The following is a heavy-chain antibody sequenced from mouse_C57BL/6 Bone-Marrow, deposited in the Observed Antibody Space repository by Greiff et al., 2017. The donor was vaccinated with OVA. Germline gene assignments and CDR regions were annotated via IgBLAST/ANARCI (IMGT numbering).Heavy chain of an antibody. J-gene: IGHJ3*01. CDR3: ARRYYGPWFAY. CDR2: ISSGGSYT. V-gene: IGHV5-6*01. Sequence: EVQRVESGGDLVKPGGSLKLSCAASGFTFSSYGMSWVRQTPDKRLEWVATISSGGSYTYYPDSVKGRFTISRDNAKNTLYLQMSSLKSEDTAMYYCARRYYGPWFAYWGQGTLVTVS. CDR1: GFTFSSYG. D-gene: IGHD1-1*01.